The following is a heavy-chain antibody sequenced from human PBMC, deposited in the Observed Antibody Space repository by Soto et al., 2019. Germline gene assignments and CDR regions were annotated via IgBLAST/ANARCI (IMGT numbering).Heavy chain of an antibody. CDR3: SRAPPIVVVPAAMDYYYGMDV. D-gene: IGHD2-2*01. V-gene: IGHV1-18*01. Sequence: GASVKVSCKASGYTFTSYGISWVRQAPGQGLEWMGWISAYNGNTNYAQKLQGRVTMTTDTSTSTAYMELRSLRSDDTAVYYCSRAPPIVVVPAAMDYYYGMDVWGQGTTVTVS. CDR1: GYTFTSYG. J-gene: IGHJ6*02. CDR2: ISAYNGNT.